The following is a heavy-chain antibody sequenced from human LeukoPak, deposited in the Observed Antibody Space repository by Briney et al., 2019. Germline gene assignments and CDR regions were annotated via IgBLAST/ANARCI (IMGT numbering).Heavy chain of an antibody. D-gene: IGHD6-19*01. Sequence: GGSLRLSCVASGFTFRSYSMNWVRQAPGKGLDWFPYISSTSGTIYYADSVKGRFTISRDNSKNTFYLQMNSLRAEDTAVYYCAKGSGSGWYGWFAPWGQGTLVTVSS. CDR3: AKGSGSGWYGWFAP. CDR2: ISSTSGTI. V-gene: IGHV3-48*01. CDR1: GFTFRSYS. J-gene: IGHJ5*02.